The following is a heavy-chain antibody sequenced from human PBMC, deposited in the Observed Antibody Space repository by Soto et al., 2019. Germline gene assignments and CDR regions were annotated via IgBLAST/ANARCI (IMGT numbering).Heavy chain of an antibody. J-gene: IGHJ4*02. D-gene: IGHD3-10*01. V-gene: IGHV3-49*04. Sequence: GGSLRLSCTASGFTFGDYAMSWVRQAPGKGLEWVGLIRSKAYGGTTEYAASVKGRFTISRDDSKSIAYLQMNSLKTEDTAVYYCTRDLLWFWELSFDYWGQGTRVTVSS. CDR3: TRDLLWFWELSFDY. CDR2: IRSKAYGGTT. CDR1: GFTFGDYA.